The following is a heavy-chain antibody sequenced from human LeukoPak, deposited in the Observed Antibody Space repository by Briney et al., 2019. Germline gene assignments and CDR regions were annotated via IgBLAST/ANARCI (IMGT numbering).Heavy chain of an antibody. V-gene: IGHV4-59*12. CDR3: ARVRFDVVSARYSSSWYTYAFDI. Sequence: SETLSLTCTVSGGSISSYYWSWIRQPPGKGLEWMGYIYYSGSTNYNPSLKSRVTISVDTPKNQFSLKLSSVTAADTAVYYCARVRFDVVSARYSSSWYTYAFDIWGQGTMVTVSS. J-gene: IGHJ3*02. CDR2: IYYSGST. CDR1: GGSISSYY. D-gene: IGHD6-13*01.